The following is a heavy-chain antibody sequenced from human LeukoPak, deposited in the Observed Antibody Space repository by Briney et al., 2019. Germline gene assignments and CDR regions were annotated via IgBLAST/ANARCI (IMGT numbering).Heavy chain of an antibody. Sequence: GGSLRLSCAASGFTVSLNYMTWVRQASGKGLEWVSVMYGGGGTYYADSVKGRFTISRDNSKNTLYLQMNSLRAEDTAVYYCAREYKGYGHFDYWGEGTLVTVSS. CDR1: GFTVSLNY. V-gene: IGHV3-66*02. D-gene: IGHD5-12*01. J-gene: IGHJ4*02. CDR2: MYGGGGT. CDR3: AREYKGYGHFDY.